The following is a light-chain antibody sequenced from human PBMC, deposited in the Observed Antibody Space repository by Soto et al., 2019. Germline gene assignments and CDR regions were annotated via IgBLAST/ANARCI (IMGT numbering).Light chain of an antibody. V-gene: IGLV2-14*03. CDR3: SSYTSSSTRV. CDR2: EVS. Sequence: QSALTQPASVSGAPRQSITISCTGTSSDVGAYDFVSWYQQHPDKAPKLMIYEVSNRPSGVSNRFSGSKSVNTATLTISGLQAEDEAGYYCSSYTSSSTRVFGTGTKVTVL. CDR1: SSDVGAYDF. J-gene: IGLJ1*01.